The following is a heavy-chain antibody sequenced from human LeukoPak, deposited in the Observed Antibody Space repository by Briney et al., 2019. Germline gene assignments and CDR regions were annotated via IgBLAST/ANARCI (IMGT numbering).Heavy chain of an antibody. J-gene: IGHJ5*02. D-gene: IGHD3-10*01. CDR2: ISGSGGST. V-gene: IGHV3-23*01. Sequence: GGSLRLSYAASGFTFSSYAMSWVRQAPGKGLEWVSAISGSGGSTYYADSVKGRFTISRDNSKNTLYLQMNSLRAEDTAVYYCAKDPYYDSGRANWFDPWGQGTLVTVSS. CDR3: AKDPYYDSGRANWFDP. CDR1: GFTFSSYA.